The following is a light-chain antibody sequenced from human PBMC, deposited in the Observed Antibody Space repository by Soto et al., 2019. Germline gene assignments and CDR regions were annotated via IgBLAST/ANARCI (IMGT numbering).Light chain of an antibody. J-gene: IGLJ2*01. V-gene: IGLV1-44*01. CDR2: GNN. Sequence: QSVLTQPPSASGTPGQRVTISCSGSSSNIGSIIVNWYQQLPGTAPKVLIYGNNQRPSGVPDRFSGSKSGTSASLAISGLQSEDEADYHCAVWDDSLNGVVFGGGTKVTVL. CDR3: AVWDDSLNGVV. CDR1: SSNIGSII.